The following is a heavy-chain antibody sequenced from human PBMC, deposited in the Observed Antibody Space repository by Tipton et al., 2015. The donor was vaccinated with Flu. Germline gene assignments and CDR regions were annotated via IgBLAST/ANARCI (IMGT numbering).Heavy chain of an antibody. CDR3: ARETGYTYAPLGDAIDI. J-gene: IGHJ3*02. CDR2: ISISGST. Sequence: TLSLTCTVSGDYISIGGHYWSWIRQPAGKGLEWIGRISISGSTNSNPSLKSRVTMSVDTSKNQFSLKLRSATAVDTAVYYCARETGYTYAPLGDAIDIWGQGTMVTVSS. V-gene: IGHV4-61*02. D-gene: IGHD5-18*01. CDR1: GDYISIGGHY.